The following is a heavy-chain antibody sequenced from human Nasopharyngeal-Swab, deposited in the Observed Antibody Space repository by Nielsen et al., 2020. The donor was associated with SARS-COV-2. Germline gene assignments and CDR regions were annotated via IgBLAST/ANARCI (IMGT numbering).Heavy chain of an antibody. Sequence: SESLSLTCTVSGGSISSYYWSWVRQPPGKGLEWIGYIYYSGSTNYNPSLKSGVTITVDTSKNKLSLKLSSVTAADTAVYYCARVGKIAAADRNFWFDPWGQGTLVTVSS. CDR1: GGSISSYY. CDR3: ARVGKIAAADRNFWFDP. J-gene: IGHJ5*02. V-gene: IGHV4-59*01. D-gene: IGHD6-13*01. CDR2: IYYSGST.